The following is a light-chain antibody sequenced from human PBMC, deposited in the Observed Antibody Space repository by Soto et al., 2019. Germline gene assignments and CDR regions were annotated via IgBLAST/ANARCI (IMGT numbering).Light chain of an antibody. J-gene: IGKJ1*01. CDR3: QQYGSSPPWT. CDR2: GTS. V-gene: IGKV3-20*01. CDR1: HGVSSSY. Sequence: EIVLTQSPCSLSLSPGERATLSCRASHGVSSSYIAWYQQKPGQAPRLLIYGTSSRATGIPDRFRGSGSGTDFTLTISRLEPEDFAVYYCQQYGSSPPWTFGQGTKVDIK.